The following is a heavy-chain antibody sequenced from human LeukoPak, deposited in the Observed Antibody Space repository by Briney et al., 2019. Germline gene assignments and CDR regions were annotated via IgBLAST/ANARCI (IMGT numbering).Heavy chain of an antibody. J-gene: IGHJ3*02. CDR3: ARASFSIAVAGTLGAFDI. V-gene: IGHV1-2*06. CDR1: GYTFTGYY. Sequence: ASVKVSCKASGYTFTGYYMRWVRQAPGQGLEWMGRINPNSGGTNYAQKFQGRVTMTRDTSISAAYMELSSLRSEDTAVYYCARASFSIAVAGTLGAFDIWGQGTMVTVSS. CDR2: INPNSGGT. D-gene: IGHD6-19*01.